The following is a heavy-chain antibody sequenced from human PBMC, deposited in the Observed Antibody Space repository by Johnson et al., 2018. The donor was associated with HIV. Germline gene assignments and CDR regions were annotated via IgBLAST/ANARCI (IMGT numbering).Heavy chain of an antibody. D-gene: IGHD6-13*01. CDR1: GFTFSNAW. Sequence: VQLVESGGGLVKPGGSLRLSCAASGFTFSNAWMSWVRQAPGKGLEWVGRIKSKTDGGTTDYAAPVKGRFTISRDDSKNTLYLQMNSLKTEDTAVYYCTTAASSSWYGEEAFDIWGQGTMVTVSS. J-gene: IGHJ3*02. CDR2: IKSKTDGGTT. CDR3: TTAASSSWYGEEAFDI. V-gene: IGHV3-15*01.